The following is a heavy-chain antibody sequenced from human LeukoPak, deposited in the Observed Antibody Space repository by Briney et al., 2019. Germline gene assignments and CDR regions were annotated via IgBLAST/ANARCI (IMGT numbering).Heavy chain of an antibody. J-gene: IGHJ5*02. CDR3: ARDPVPYSNSGGCWFAP. Sequence: GGSLRLSCAASGFTFSSYSMNWVRQAPGKGLEWVSSISSSSSYIYYADSVKGRFTISRDNAKNSLYLQMNSLRAEDTAVYYCARDPVPYSNSGGCWFAPWGGEPRLTVSS. CDR1: GFTFSSYS. V-gene: IGHV3-21*01. D-gene: IGHD4-11*01. CDR2: ISSSSSYI.